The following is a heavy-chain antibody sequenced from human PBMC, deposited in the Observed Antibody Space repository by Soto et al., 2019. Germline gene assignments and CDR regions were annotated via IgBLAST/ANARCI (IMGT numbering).Heavy chain of an antibody. D-gene: IGHD2-2*01. Sequence: TSETLSLTCNVSGASISSYYWSWIRQPPGKGLEWIGYIYYSGSTNYNPSLQSRVTISVDTSKNQFSLKPSSVTAADTAVYYCARAVLPATAPFDYWGQGTLVTVSS. CDR2: IYYSGST. V-gene: IGHV4-59*01. CDR1: GASISSYY. J-gene: IGHJ4*02. CDR3: ARAVLPATAPFDY.